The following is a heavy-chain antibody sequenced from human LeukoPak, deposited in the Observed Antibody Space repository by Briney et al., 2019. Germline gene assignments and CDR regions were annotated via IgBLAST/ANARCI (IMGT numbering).Heavy chain of an antibody. J-gene: IGHJ4*02. V-gene: IGHV3-30*03. D-gene: IGHD3-9*01. CDR3: ARDPLRYFDWCPDY. CDR1: GFTFSTHG. Sequence: PGGSLRLSCEASGFTFSTHGMNWVRQAPGKGLEWVAVISYDGSNKYYADSVKGRFTISRDNSKNTLYLQMNSLRAEDTAVYYCARDPLRYFDWCPDYWGQGTLVTVSS. CDR2: ISYDGSNK.